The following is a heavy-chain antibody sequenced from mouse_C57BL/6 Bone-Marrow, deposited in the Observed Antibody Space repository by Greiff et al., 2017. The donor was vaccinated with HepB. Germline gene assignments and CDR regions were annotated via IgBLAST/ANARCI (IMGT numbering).Heavy chain of an antibody. CDR1: GYTFTDYE. CDR3: PHYSYYFDY. J-gene: IGHJ2*01. Sequence: VQLQQSGAELVRPGASVTLSCKASGYTFTDYEMHWVKQTPVHGLEWIGAIDPETGGTAYNQKFKGKAILTADKSTSTAYMELRSLTSEDSAVYYCPHYSYYFDYWGQGTTLTVSS. V-gene: IGHV1-15*01. CDR2: IDPETGGT. D-gene: IGHD1-1*02.